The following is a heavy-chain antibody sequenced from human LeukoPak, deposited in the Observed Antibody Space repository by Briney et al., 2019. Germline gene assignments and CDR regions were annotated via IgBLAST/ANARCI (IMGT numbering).Heavy chain of an antibody. CDR3: TTLVPTYYYDSSGYYTVDY. CDR1: GFTFSNAW. J-gene: IGHJ4*02. D-gene: IGHD3-22*01. Sequence: GGSLRLSCAASGFTFSNAWMNWVRQAPGKGLEWVGRIKSKTDSGTTDYAAPVKGRFTISRDDSKNTLYLQMNSLKTEDTAVYYCTTLVPTYYYDSSGYYTVDYWGQGTLVTVSS. V-gene: IGHV3-15*07. CDR2: IKSKTDSGTT.